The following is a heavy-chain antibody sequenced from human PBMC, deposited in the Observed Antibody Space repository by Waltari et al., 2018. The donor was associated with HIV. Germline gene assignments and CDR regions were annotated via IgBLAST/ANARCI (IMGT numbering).Heavy chain of an antibody. CDR1: GFTFSDYY. V-gene: IGHV3-11*01. D-gene: IGHD1-1*01. Sequence: QVQLLESGGGLVRPGGSLRLSCAASGFTFSDYYMVWIRQAPGKGLEWVSAIRGNGDVTYYADSVKGRCTSSRDNAKNSLYLEMNSLRSGDTALYYWAKGPGMGGYYFDQWGQGTLVTVSS. CDR2: IRGNGDVT. CDR3: AKGPGMGGYYFDQ. J-gene: IGHJ4*02.